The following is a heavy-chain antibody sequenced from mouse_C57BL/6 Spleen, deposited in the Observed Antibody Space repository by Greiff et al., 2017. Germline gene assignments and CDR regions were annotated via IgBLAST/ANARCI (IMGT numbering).Heavy chain of an antibody. CDR1: GYAFSSSW. CDR3: ARSPDGVYAY. Sequence: VQLQQSGPELVKPGASVKISCKASGYAFSSSWMNWVKQRPGKGLEWIGRIYPGDGDTNYNGKFKGKATLTADQSSSTAYMQLSSLTSEDSAVSICARSPDGVYAYWGQGTTLTVSS. V-gene: IGHV1-82*01. D-gene: IGHD2-13*01. J-gene: IGHJ2*01. CDR2: IYPGDGDT.